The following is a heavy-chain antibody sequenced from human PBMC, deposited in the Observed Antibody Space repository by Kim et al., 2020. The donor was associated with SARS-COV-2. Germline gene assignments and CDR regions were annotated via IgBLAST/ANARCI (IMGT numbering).Heavy chain of an antibody. D-gene: IGHD4-17*01. Sequence: GGSLRLSCAASGFTFSSYWMHWVRQAPGKGLVWVSRISGDGSSASYADSVKGRITISRDNAKNMLYLQMNSLRAEDTAVYYCAGDRDYGAYLYYYGLDVWGQGTTVTVSS. CDR3: AGDRDYGAYLYYYGLDV. J-gene: IGHJ6*02. CDR1: GFTFSSYW. CDR2: ISGDGSSA. V-gene: IGHV3-74*01.